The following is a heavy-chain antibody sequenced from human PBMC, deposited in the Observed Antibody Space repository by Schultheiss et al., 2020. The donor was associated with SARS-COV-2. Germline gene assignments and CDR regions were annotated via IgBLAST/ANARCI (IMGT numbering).Heavy chain of an antibody. V-gene: IGHV3-64D*06. Sequence: GGSLRLSCSASGFTFSSYAMHWVRQAPGKGLEYVSAISSNGGSTYYADSVKGRFTISRDNSKNTLYLQMSSLRAEDTAVYYCVKDWWCSSCPRDAFDIWGQGTMVTGSS. CDR3: VKDWWCSSCPRDAFDI. CDR1: GFTFSSYA. CDR2: ISSNGGST. D-gene: IGHD6-13*01. J-gene: IGHJ3*02.